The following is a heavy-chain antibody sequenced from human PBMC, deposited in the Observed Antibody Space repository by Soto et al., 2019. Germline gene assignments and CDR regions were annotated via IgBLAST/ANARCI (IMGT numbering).Heavy chain of an antibody. CDR2: INSDGTTT. J-gene: IGHJ4*02. D-gene: IGHD3-10*01. CDR1: GFTFTSNW. CDR3: TRGGATRAGIYHFEN. Sequence: EVQLVESGGGLVQPGGSLRLSCAASGFTFTSNWMHWVRQAPGKGLVWVSRINSDGTTTTYADSVKGRFTISRDNAKNTLYLQVNSLGGEDTAVYYCTRGGATRAGIYHFENWGQGTLVTVSA. V-gene: IGHV3-74*01.